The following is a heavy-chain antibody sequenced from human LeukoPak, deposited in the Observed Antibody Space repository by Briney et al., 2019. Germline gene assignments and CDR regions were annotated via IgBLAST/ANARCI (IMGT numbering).Heavy chain of an antibody. CDR1: GFTFSSYG. Sequence: GGSLRLSCAASGFTFSSYGMHWVRQAPGKGLEWVAFIRYDGSNKYYADSVKGRFTISRDNSKNTLYLQMNSLRSEDTAVYYCARGELRYFDWSPRKEDYWGQGTLVTVSS. CDR2: IRYDGSNK. D-gene: IGHD3-9*01. CDR3: ARGELRYFDWSPRKEDY. V-gene: IGHV3-30*02. J-gene: IGHJ4*02.